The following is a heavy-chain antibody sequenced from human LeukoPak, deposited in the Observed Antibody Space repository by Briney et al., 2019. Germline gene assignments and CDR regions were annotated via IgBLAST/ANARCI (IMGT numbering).Heavy chain of an antibody. CDR1: GYTLTELS. CDR2: FDPEDGET. Sequence: ASVKVSCKVSGYTLTELSMHWVRQAPGKGLEWMGGFDPEDGETIYAQKFQGRVTMTEDTSTDTAYMELSSLRSEDTAVYYCATGSSSSDRAYYYYGMDVWGQGTTVTVSS. V-gene: IGHV1-24*01. CDR3: ATGSSSSDRAYYYYGMDV. J-gene: IGHJ6*02. D-gene: IGHD6-6*01.